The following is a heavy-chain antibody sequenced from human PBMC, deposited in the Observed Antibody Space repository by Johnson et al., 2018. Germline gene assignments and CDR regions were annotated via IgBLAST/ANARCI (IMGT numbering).Heavy chain of an antibody. CDR3: ARDATVGDAFDF. V-gene: IGHV3-9*01. J-gene: IGHJ3*01. D-gene: IGHD3-16*01. CDR1: GFTFDDYA. CDR2: ISWNSGSI. Sequence: VQLVESGGGLVQPGRSQRLSCAASGFTFDDYATHWVRQAPGKGLEWVSGISWNSGSIGYVDSVKGRFTISRDNAKNSLYLQRNSLRAEDTAVYYCARDATVGDAFDFGGQGTMVTVSS.